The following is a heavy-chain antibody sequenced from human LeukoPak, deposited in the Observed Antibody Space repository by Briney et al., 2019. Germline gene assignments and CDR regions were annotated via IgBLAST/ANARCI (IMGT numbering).Heavy chain of an antibody. J-gene: IGHJ6*02. D-gene: IGHD3-9*01. CDR2: IYHSGST. V-gene: IGHV4-4*02. Sequence: SGTLSLTCAVSGGSISSSNWWSWVRQPPGKGLEWIGEIYHSGSTNYNPSLKSRVTISVDKSKNQFSLKLSSVTAADTAVYYCARFCRYDILPAHYGMDVWGQGTTVTVSS. CDR1: GGSISSSNW. CDR3: ARFCRYDILPAHYGMDV.